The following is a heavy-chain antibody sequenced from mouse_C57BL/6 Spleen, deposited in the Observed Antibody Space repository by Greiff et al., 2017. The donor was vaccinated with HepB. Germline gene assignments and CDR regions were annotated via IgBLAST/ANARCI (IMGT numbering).Heavy chain of an antibody. V-gene: IGHV1-54*01. D-gene: IGHD2-3*01. J-gene: IGHJ2*01. CDR2: INPGSGGT. CDR1: GYAFTNYL. Sequence: VMLVESGAELVRPGPSVKVSCKASGYAFTNYLIEWVKQRPGQGLEWIGVINPGSGGTNYNEKFKGKATLTADKSSSTAYMQLSILTSEDSAVYFCARDGYYFDYWGQGTTLTVSS. CDR3: ARDGYYFDY.